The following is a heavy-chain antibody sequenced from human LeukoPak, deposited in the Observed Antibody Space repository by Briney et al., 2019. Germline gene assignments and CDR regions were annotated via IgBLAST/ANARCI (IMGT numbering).Heavy chain of an antibody. CDR1: GFTVSTNY. V-gene: IGHV3-53*01. CDR2: VYSGGTT. D-gene: IGHD3-10*01. J-gene: IGHJ6*02. CDR3: ARESVVRGVINGMDV. Sequence: PGGSLRLSCAASGFTVSTNYLSWVRQAPGKGLEWVSVVYSGGTTYHADSVKGRFTISRDNSKNTMYLQMNSLRADDTAVYYCARESVVRGVINGMDVWGQGTMVTVSS.